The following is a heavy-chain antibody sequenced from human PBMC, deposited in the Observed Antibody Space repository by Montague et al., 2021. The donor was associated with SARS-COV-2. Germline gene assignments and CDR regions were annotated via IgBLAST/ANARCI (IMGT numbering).Heavy chain of an antibody. D-gene: IGHD3-9*01. Sequence: SETLSLTCTVSGGSINNYYWSWIRQPPGRGLEWIGYIYYSGSTEYSPFLKSRVTMSIDTSKNQFSLRLNSVTAADTAVYFCARTTYFDLASIYYYVTDVWGQGTTVTVSS. CDR3: ARTTYFDLASIYYYVTDV. CDR1: GGSINNYY. J-gene: IGHJ6*02. V-gene: IGHV4-59*08. CDR2: IYYSGST.